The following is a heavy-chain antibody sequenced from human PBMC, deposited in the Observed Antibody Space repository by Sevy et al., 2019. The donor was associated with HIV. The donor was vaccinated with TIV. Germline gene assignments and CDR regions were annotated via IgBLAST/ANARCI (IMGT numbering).Heavy chain of an antibody. CDR3: ARAFLDSNYDLGYYYYGMDV. V-gene: IGHV1-69*13. J-gene: IGHJ6*02. CDR1: GGTFSSYA. Sequence: ASVKVSCKASGGTFSSYAISWVRQAPGQGLEWMGGIIPIFGTANYAQKFQGRVTITADESTSTAYMELSCLRSEDTAVYYCARAFLDSNYDLGYYYYGMDVWGQGTTVTVSS. D-gene: IGHD4-4*01. CDR2: IIPIFGTA.